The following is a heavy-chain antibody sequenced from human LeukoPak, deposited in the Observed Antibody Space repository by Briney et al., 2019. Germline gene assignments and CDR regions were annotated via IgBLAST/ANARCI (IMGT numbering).Heavy chain of an antibody. J-gene: IGHJ4*02. Sequence: SETLSLTCAAYGGSFSGYYWSWIRQPPGKGLEWIGEINHSGSTNYNPSLKSRVTISVDTSKNQFSLKLSSVTAADTAVYYCAREVGDTAMVTHFDYWGQGTLGTVSS. CDR1: GGSFSGYY. V-gene: IGHV4-34*01. CDR3: AREVGDTAMVTHFDY. CDR2: INHSGST. D-gene: IGHD5-18*01.